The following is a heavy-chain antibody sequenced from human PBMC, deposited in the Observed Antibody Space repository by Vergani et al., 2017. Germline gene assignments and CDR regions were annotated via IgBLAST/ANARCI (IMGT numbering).Heavy chain of an antibody. J-gene: IGHJ4*02. D-gene: IGHD6-19*01. Sequence: QVQLQQWGAGLLKPSETLSLTCAVYGGSFSGYYWSWIRQPPGKGLEWIGEINHSGSTNYNPSLKGRVTISVDTSKIQFSLKLSSVTAADTAVYYCARGGRQWLGKTYFDYWGQGTLVTVSS. CDR3: ARGGRQWLGKTYFDY. CDR2: INHSGST. CDR1: GGSFSGYY. V-gene: IGHV4-34*01.